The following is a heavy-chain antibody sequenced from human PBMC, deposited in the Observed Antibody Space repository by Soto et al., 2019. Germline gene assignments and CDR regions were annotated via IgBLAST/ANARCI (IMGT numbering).Heavy chain of an antibody. D-gene: IGHD2-15*01. V-gene: IGHV1-69*13. J-gene: IGHJ5*02. CDR2: IIPIFGTA. CDR3: ARVRCSGGSCYSNNWFDP. CDR1: GGTFSSYA. Sequence: SVKVSCKASGGTFSSYAISWVRQAPGQGLEWMGGIIPIFGTANYAQKFQGRVTITADESTSTAYMELSSLRSEDTAVYYCARVRCSGGSCYSNNWFDPWGQGTLVTSPQ.